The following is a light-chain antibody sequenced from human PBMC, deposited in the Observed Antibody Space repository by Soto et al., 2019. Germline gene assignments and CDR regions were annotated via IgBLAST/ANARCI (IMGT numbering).Light chain of an antibody. V-gene: IGKV1-5*01. CDR2: DAS. Sequence: DIVMTQSPEFLGVSLGERATITCRASQSISYWLAWYQQKPGKAPTLLIYDASTLESGVPSRFSGSGSGTEFTLTISSLQPDDFATYYCQQYNSYSWTFGQGTKVDIK. J-gene: IGKJ1*01. CDR1: QSISYW. CDR3: QQYNSYSWT.